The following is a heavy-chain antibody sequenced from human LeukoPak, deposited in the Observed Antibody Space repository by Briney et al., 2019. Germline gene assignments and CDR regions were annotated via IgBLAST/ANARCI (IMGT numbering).Heavy chain of an antibody. Sequence: PSETLSLTCAVSGYSISSGYYWGWIRQPPGKGLEWIGNMYHSGITYYNASVKGRVTISVDTSNNQFSLKLNSVTAADTAVYYCARRYSNSYFDFWGQGTLVTVSS. D-gene: IGHD4-11*01. CDR2: MYHSGIT. CDR3: ARRYSNSYFDF. CDR1: GYSISSGYY. V-gene: IGHV4-38-2*01. J-gene: IGHJ4*02.